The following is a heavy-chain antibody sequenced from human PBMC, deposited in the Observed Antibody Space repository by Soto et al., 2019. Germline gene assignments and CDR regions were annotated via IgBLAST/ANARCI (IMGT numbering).Heavy chain of an antibody. CDR2: IYYSGST. D-gene: IGHD3-22*01. CDR1: GGSISSGGYY. J-gene: IGHJ3*02. CDR3: ARHLLLYYYDSSGYYLRDAFDI. Sequence: SETLSLTCTVSGGSISSGGYYWSWIRQHPGKGLEWIGYIYYSGSTYYNPSLKSRVTISVDTSKNQFSLKLRSVTAADTAVYYCARHLLLYYYDSSGYYLRDAFDIWGQGTMVTVSS. V-gene: IGHV4-31*03.